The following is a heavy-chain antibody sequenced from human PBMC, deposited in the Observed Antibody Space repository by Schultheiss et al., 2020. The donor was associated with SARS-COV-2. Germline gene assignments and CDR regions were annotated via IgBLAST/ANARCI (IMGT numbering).Heavy chain of an antibody. CDR2: INHSGST. CDR1: GGSISSYY. CDR3: ASMLAKAAAGKPDGFDP. Sequence: SETLSLTCTVSGGSISSYYWGWIRQPPGKGLEWIGEINHSGSTNYNPSLKSRVTISVDTSKNQFSLKLSSVTAADTAVYYCASMLAKAAAGKPDGFDPWGQGTLVTVSS. D-gene: IGHD6-13*01. J-gene: IGHJ5*02. V-gene: IGHV4-34*01.